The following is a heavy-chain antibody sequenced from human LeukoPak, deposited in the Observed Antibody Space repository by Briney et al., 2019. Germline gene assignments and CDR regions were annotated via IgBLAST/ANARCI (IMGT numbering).Heavy chain of an antibody. D-gene: IGHD2-15*01. CDR3: VRVKGSYFDY. CDR1: GFPLSSYS. J-gene: IGHJ4*02. Sequence: GGSLRLSCAASGFPLSSYSINWVRQAPGKGLEWVSYISSSGSAIYYVDSVKGRFTLSRDNAKNSLFLQMNSPRAEDTAVYYCVRVKGSYFDYWGQGALVTVSS. V-gene: IGHV3-48*01. CDR2: ISSSGSAI.